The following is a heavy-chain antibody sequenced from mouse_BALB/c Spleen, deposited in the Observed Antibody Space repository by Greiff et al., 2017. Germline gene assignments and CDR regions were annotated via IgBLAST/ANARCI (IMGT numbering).Heavy chain of an antibody. Sequence: EVKLLESGPELVKPGASVKISCKASGYTFTDYNMHWVKQSHGKSLEWIGYIYPYNGGTGYNQKFKSKATLTVDNSSSTAYMELRSLTSEDSAVYYCARGGSSPPFDYWGQGTTLTVSS. D-gene: IGHD1-1*01. CDR2: IYPYNGGT. CDR1: GYTFTDYN. J-gene: IGHJ2*01. CDR3: ARGGSSPPFDY. V-gene: IGHV1S29*02.